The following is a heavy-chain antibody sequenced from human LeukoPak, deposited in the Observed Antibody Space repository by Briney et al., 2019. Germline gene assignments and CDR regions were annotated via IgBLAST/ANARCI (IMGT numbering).Heavy chain of an antibody. CDR1: ESTFSSYA. CDR3: ARDTYSGSYFFDY. D-gene: IGHD1-26*01. V-gene: IGHV3-30-3*01. Sequence: GGSLNLSFPASESTFSSYAMHGVRQAPAKGLKGVAFISYDGSNKYYADSVKGRFTISRDNSKNTLYLQMNSLRAEDTAVYYCARDTYSGSYFFDYWGQGTLVTVSS. CDR2: ISYDGSNK. J-gene: IGHJ4*02.